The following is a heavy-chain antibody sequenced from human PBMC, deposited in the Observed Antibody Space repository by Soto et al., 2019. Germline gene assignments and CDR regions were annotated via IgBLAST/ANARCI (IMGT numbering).Heavy chain of an antibody. CDR3: LVARTGY. Sequence: EVQLLESGGGFVQPGGSLRLSCAASGFTFSSYAMTWVRQAPGKGLEWVSSISGSGGTKYYADSVKGQFTISSDNYKNTLYLHMNGLRGEDTALDYCLVARTGYWGQGTLVTVSS. D-gene: IGHD3-10*01. J-gene: IGHJ4*02. CDR2: ISGSGGTK. CDR1: GFTFSSYA. V-gene: IGHV3-23*01.